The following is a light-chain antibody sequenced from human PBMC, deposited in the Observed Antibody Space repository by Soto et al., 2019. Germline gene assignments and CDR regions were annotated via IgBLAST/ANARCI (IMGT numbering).Light chain of an antibody. CDR2: GAS. CDR3: QQYGSSPIT. CDR1: QSVNTNY. V-gene: IGKV3-20*01. Sequence: EIVLTQSPGTLSLSPGERATLSCRASQSVNTNYLAWYQQKSGQPPRLLIYGASSRATGIPDRFSGSGSGTDFTLTISRLEPEDFAAYFCQQYGSSPITFGQGTRLEI. J-gene: IGKJ5*01.